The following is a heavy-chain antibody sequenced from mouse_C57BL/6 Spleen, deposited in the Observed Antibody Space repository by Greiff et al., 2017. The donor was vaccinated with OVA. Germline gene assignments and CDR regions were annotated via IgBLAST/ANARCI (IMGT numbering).Heavy chain of an antibody. CDR1: GYAFSSSW. J-gene: IGHJ1*03. V-gene: IGHV1-82*01. CDR3: ARSELSGNWYYEV. CDR2: IYPGDGDT. D-gene: IGHD1-3*01. Sequence: QVQLQQSGPELVKPGASVKISCKASGYAFSSSWMNWVKQRPGKGLEWIGRIYPGDGDTNYNGKFTGQATLTADKSSSTAYLQLSSLTSEDSAVYFCARSELSGNWYYEVWGTGTTVTVAA.